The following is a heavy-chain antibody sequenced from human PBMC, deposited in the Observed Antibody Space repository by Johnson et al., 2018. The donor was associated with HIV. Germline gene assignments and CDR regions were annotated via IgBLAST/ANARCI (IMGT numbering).Heavy chain of an antibody. CDR1: GFTFSSYG. D-gene: IGHD6-25*01. Sequence: QVQLVESGGGVVQPGRSLRLSCAASGFTFSSYGMHWVRQAPGKGLEWVAVISYDGRNKYYADSVKGRFTISRDNSKNTLYLQMNSLRAEDTAVYYCAKGLAAGDDAFDIWGQGTMVTVSS. J-gene: IGHJ3*02. CDR3: AKGLAAGDDAFDI. V-gene: IGHV3-30*18. CDR2: ISYDGRNK.